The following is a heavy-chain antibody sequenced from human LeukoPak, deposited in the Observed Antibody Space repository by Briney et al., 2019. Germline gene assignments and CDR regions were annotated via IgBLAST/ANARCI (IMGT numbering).Heavy chain of an antibody. J-gene: IGHJ4*02. CDR3: ARGGPDSSDYSSLFDY. CDR1: GFTFSHYW. V-gene: IGHV3-74*01. Sequence: GGSLRLSCAASGFTFSHYWMSWVRGAPGKGLVWVSRINSDGSSRHYADSVKGRFTISRDNAKNTLHLQMTSLRAEDTAVYYCARGGPDSSDYSSLFDYWGRGILVTVSS. D-gene: IGHD3-22*01. CDR2: INSDGSSR.